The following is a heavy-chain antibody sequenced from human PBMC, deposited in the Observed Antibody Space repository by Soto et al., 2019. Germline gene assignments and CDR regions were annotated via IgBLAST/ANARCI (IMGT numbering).Heavy chain of an antibody. J-gene: IGHJ4*02. CDR1: GFTFSSYS. D-gene: IGHD2-2*01. CDR2: ISSSSSTI. V-gene: IGHV3-48*02. Sequence: EVQLVESGGGLVQPGGSLRLSCAASGFTFSSYSMNWVRQAPGKGLEWVSYISSSSSTIYYADSVKGRFTISRDNAKNSLYLQMNSLRDEDTAVYYCAKTDCISTSCSPYFDYWGQGTLVTVSS. CDR3: AKTDCISTSCSPYFDY.